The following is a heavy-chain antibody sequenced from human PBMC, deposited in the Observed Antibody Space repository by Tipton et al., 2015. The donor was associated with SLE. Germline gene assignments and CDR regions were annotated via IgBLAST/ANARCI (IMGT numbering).Heavy chain of an antibody. CDR2: ISYDGSYK. D-gene: IGHD3-22*01. CDR1: GFTFSSYG. J-gene: IGHJ4*02. CDR3: AKDLDYYDSSGLFDY. Sequence: SLRLSCAASGFTFSSYGMHWVRQAPGKGLEWVAIISYDGSYKYYADSVKGRFTISRDNSKNTVYLQMNSLRAEDTAVYYCAKDLDYYDSSGLFDYWGQGTLVTVSS. V-gene: IGHV3-30*18.